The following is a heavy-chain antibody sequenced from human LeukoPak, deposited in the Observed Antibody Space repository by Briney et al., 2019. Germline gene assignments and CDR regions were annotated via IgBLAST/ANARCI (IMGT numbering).Heavy chain of an antibody. Sequence: SETLSLTCTVSGASISSSSYYWGWIRQPPGKGLEWIGSIYYSGSTYYNPSLKSRVTISEDTSKNQFSLKLSSVTAADTAVYYCARRPARAEYFHHWGQGTLVTVSS. J-gene: IGHJ1*01. CDR3: ARRPARAEYFHH. V-gene: IGHV4-39*01. CDR1: GASISSSSYY. CDR2: IYYSGST.